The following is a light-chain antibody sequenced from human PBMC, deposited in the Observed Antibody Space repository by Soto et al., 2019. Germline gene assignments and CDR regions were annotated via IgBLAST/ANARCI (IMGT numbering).Light chain of an antibody. CDR2: GAS. CDR1: QSVSSGY. CDR3: QQYATSPRLT. J-gene: IGKJ4*01. Sequence: EIVLTQSPSTLSLSPGERVTLFCRASQSVSSGYLAWYQQKPGQAPRLVIYGASSRPTGIPDRFSGSGSGTDFTLTISRLEPEDFAVYYCQQYATSPRLTFGGGTKVEIK. V-gene: IGKV3-20*01.